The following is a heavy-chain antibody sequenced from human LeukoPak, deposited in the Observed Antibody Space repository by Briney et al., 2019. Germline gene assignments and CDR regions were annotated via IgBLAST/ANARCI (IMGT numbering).Heavy chain of an antibody. CDR2: IYYSGGT. CDR1: GGSFSGYY. CDR3: VGDFSSSWYVPFDY. Sequence: SETLSLTCAVYGGSFSGYYWGWIRQPPGKGLEWIGSIYYSGGTYYNPSLKSRVTISVDTSKNQFSLKLSSVTAADTAVYYCVGDFSSSWYVPFDYWGQGTLVTVSS. D-gene: IGHD6-13*01. J-gene: IGHJ4*02. V-gene: IGHV4-39*01.